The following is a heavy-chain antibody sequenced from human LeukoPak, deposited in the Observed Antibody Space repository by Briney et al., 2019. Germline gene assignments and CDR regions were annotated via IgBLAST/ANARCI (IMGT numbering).Heavy chain of an antibody. Sequence: SGGSLRLSCAASGFTLSSYWMSWVREAPGKGLDGVANIKEDGSEKYYVSSVEGRFTISRDNAKNSLYLQMTSLRAEDTAVYYCARGGGWFDPWGQGTLVTVSS. CDR3: ARGGGWFDP. CDR1: GFTLSSYW. V-gene: IGHV3-7*04. J-gene: IGHJ5*02. CDR2: IKEDGSEK.